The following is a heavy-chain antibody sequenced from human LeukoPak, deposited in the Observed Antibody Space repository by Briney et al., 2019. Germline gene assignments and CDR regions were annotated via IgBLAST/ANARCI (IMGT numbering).Heavy chain of an antibody. CDR2: IIPILGIA. Sequence: ASVKVSCKASGGTFSSYVISWVRQAPGQGLEWMGRIIPILGIANYAQKFQGRVTITADKSTSTAYMELSSLRSEDTAVYYCARVGSGSYYSEFDYWGQGTLVTVSS. CDR1: GGTFSSYV. V-gene: IGHV1-69*04. J-gene: IGHJ4*02. D-gene: IGHD3-10*01. CDR3: ARVGSGSYYSEFDY.